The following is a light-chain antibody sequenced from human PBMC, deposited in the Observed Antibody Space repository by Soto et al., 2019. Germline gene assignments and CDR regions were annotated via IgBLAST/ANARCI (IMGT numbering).Light chain of an antibody. J-gene: IGKJ1*01. CDR3: QQSYTTPIT. CDR1: QSIKNY. CDR2: AAS. V-gene: IGKV1-39*01. Sequence: DIQMTQSPSSLSASVGDRVTITCRASQSIKNYLNWYQQKPGKAPKLLIYAASSLQSVVPSRFSGSGSVTDFTLTIRSLQPEDFATYYCQQSYTTPITFGQGTKVEIK.